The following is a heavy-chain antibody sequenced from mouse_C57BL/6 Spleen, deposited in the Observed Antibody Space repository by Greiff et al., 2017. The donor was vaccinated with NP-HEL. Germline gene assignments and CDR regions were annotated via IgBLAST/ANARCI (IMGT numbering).Heavy chain of an antibody. CDR2: ISDGGSYT. Sequence: EVNVVESGGGLVKPGGSLKLSCAASGFTFSSYAMSWVRQTPEKRLEWVATISDGGSYTYYPDNVKGRFTISRDNAKNNLYLQMSHLKSEDTAMYYCARDRSLFDYWGQGTTLTVSS. CDR1: GFTFSSYA. V-gene: IGHV5-4*01. CDR3: ARDRSLFDY. J-gene: IGHJ2*01. D-gene: IGHD6-2*01.